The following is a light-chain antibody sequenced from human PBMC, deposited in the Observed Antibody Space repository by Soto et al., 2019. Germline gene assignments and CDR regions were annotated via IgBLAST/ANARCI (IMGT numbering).Light chain of an antibody. Sequence: QSVLTQPPSASGTPGQRVTISCSGSSSNIGSNPVNWYQQLPGTAPKLLIYSTNQRPSGVPDRFSGSKSGTSASLAISGLQSEDEADYYCAAWDDSLNGVVFGGGTKLTVL. J-gene: IGLJ2*01. CDR2: STN. CDR1: SSNIGSNP. CDR3: AAWDDSLNGVV. V-gene: IGLV1-44*01.